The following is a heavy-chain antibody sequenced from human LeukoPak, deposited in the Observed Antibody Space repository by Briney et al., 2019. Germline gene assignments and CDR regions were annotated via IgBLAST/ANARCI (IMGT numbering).Heavy chain of an antibody. J-gene: IGHJ4*02. CDR3: AREGGNFDSRGYLDY. D-gene: IGHD3-22*01. CDR2: IIPIFGTA. V-gene: IGHV1-69*05. CDR1: GGTFSSYA. Sequence: ASVKVSCKASGGTFSSYAISWVRQAPGQGLEWMGGIIPIFGTANYAQKFQGRVTITRNISISTAYMELSSLRSEDTAVYYCAREGGNFDSRGYLDYWGQGTLVTVSS.